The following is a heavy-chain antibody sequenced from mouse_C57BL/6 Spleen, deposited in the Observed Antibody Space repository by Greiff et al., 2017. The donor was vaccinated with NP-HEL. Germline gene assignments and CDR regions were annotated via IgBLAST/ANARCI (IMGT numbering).Heavy chain of an antibody. J-gene: IGHJ1*03. CDR2: ISDGGSYT. V-gene: IGHV5-4*01. Sequence: EVKLVESGGGLVKPGGSLKLSCAASGFTFSSYAMSWVRQTPEKRLEWVATISDGGSYTYYPDNVKGRFTISRDNAKNNLYLQMSHLTSEDTAMYYCARDYYGSSYRYFDVWGTGTTVTVSS. CDR1: GFTFSSYA. D-gene: IGHD1-1*01. CDR3: ARDYYGSSYRYFDV.